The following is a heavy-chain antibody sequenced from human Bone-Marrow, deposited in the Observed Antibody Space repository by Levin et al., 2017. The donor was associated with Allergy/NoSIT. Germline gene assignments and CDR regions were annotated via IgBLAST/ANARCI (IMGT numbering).Heavy chain of an antibody. D-gene: IGHD6-13*01. CDR2: IYWNDNK. CDR1: GFSLSTSGVG. Sequence: SGPTLVKPTQTLTLTCTFSGFSLSTSGVGVGWIRQPPGKALEWLALIYWNDNKYFSPSLKNRLTITKDTSKNQVVLIMTKMDPEDTATYYCAHIPGPYSVAAGTVFDYWGQGTLVTVSS. CDR3: AHIPGPYSVAAGTVFDY. V-gene: IGHV2-5*01. J-gene: IGHJ4*02.